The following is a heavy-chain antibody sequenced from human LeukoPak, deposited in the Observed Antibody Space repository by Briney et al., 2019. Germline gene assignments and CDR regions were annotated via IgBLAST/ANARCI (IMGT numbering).Heavy chain of an antibody. CDR3: ARGAPGVYDSSGYYRPDAFDI. V-gene: IGHV3-20*04. J-gene: IGHJ3*02. Sequence: GGSLRLSCAAPGFTFEDYGISWVRQAPGKGLEWVSGINWNGGSTGYADSVKGRFTISRDNAKNSLYLQMNSLRAEDTALYYCARGAPGVYDSSGYYRPDAFDIWGQGTMVTVSS. CDR2: INWNGGST. D-gene: IGHD3-22*01. CDR1: GFTFEDYG.